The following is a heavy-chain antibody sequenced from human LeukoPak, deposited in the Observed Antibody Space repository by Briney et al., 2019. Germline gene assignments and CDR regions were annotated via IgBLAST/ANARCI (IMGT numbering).Heavy chain of an antibody. CDR1: GDSLSSNSVT. V-gene: IGHV6-1*01. Sequence: PSQTLSLTCAISGDSLSSNSVTWNWIRQSPSRGLEWLGRTYYRSTWYNDYAVSGRGRITVNPDTSKNQFSLQLNSVTPEDTAVYYCARRLAQYNCFDPWGQGILVTVSS. CDR3: ARRLAQYNCFDP. CDR2: TYYRSTWYN. D-gene: IGHD3-9*01. J-gene: IGHJ5*02.